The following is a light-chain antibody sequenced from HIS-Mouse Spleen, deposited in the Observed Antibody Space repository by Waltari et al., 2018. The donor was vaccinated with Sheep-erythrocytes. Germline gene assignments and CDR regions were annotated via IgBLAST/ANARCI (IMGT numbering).Light chain of an antibody. CDR1: QSISSY. J-gene: IGKJ4*01. CDR3: QQSYSTHPT. Sequence: DIQMTQSPSSLSASVGDSVTITCRASQSISSYLNWYQQKPGKAPKLLIYAASSLQSGVPSRFSGSGSGTDFTLTISSLQPEDFATYYCQQSYSTHPTFGGGTKVEIK. CDR2: AAS. V-gene: IGKV1-39*01.